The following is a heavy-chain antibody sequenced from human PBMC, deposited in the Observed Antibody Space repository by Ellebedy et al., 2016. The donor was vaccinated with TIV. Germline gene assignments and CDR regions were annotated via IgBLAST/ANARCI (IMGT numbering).Heavy chain of an antibody. J-gene: IGHJ3*02. D-gene: IGHD2-15*01. Sequence: MPSETLSLTCTVSGGSVSSTSNYWGWIRQPPGKGLEWIGSIYYSGSTYYNPSLKRRVTISVDTSKNQFSLKLSSVTAADTAVYYCSRVVWQLPVSYAFDIWGQGTAVTVSS. CDR1: GGSVSSTSNY. CDR2: IYYSGST. V-gene: IGHV4-39*01. CDR3: SRVVWQLPVSYAFDI.